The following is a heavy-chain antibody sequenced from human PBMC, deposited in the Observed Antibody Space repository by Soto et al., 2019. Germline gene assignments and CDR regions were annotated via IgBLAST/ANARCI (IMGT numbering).Heavy chain of an antibody. CDR1: GYSFTNYW. J-gene: IGHJ6*02. Sequence: GESLKISCKGSGYSFTNYWIGWVRQMPGKGLEWMGIIYPGDSDTRYSPSFQGQVTISADKSISTAYLQWSSLKASDTAMYYCARAPSVVATMWGDYYYGMDVWGQGTTVTVSS. CDR3: ARAPSVVATMWGDYYYGMDV. V-gene: IGHV5-51*01. D-gene: IGHD5-12*01. CDR2: IYPGDSDT.